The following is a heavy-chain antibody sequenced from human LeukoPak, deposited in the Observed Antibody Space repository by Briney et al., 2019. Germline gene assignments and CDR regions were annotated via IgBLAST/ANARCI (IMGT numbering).Heavy chain of an antibody. CDR3: ARASAVAGTRDY. CDR2: IKEDGRDK. J-gene: IGHJ4*02. Sequence: GGSLRLSCAASGFTFSSYWMSWVRQAPGKGLEWVANIKEDGRDKYYVDSVKGRFTISRGNAKNSLYLQMNSLRSENTAVYYCARASAVAGTRDYWGQGTLVTVSS. D-gene: IGHD6-19*01. CDR1: GFTFSSYW. V-gene: IGHV3-7*01.